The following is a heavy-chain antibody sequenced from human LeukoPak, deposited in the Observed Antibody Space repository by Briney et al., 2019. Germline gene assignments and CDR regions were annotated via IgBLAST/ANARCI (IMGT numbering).Heavy chain of an antibody. V-gene: IGHV4-39*07. CDR3: ARGYSYGPNDAFDI. D-gene: IGHD5-18*01. CDR2: IYYSGST. J-gene: IGHJ3*02. Sequence: PSETLSLTCTVSGGSISSSSYYWGWIRQPPGKGLEWIGSIYYSGSTYYNPSLKSRVTISVDTSKNHFSLKLSSVTAADTAVYYCARGYSYGPNDAFDIWGQGTMVTISS. CDR1: GGSISSSSYY.